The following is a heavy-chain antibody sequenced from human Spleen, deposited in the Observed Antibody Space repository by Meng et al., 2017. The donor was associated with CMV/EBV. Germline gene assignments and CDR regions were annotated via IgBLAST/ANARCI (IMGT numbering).Heavy chain of an antibody. CDR3: ARDLGGKTRFDP. CDR2: ISYDGSNK. V-gene: IGHV3-30-3*01. Sequence: GESLKISCAASGFTFSSYAMHWVRQAPGKGLEWVAVISYDGSNKYYADSVKGRFTISRDNSKNTLYLQMNSLRAEDTAVYYCARDLGGKTRFDPWGQGTLVTVSS. J-gene: IGHJ5*02. CDR1: GFTFSSYA.